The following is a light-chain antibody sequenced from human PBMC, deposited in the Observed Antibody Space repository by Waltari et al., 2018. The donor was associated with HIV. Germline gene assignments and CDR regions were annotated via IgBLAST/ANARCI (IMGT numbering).Light chain of an antibody. V-gene: IGLV2-8*01. CDR3: GSYTGDESPDVV. CDR1: SSDIGGL. CDR2: EVT. J-gene: IGLJ2*01. Sequence: QSALTQPPSASGSPGQSVTISCTGTSSDIGGLFSGYQQHSGKAPKLMIYEVTKRPSGVPDRFSGSTSGNTASLTVSGLQAEDEADYYCGSYTGDESPDVVFGEGTKLTVL.